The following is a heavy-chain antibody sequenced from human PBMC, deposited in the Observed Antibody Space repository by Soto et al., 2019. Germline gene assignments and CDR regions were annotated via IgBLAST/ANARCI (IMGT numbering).Heavy chain of an antibody. J-gene: IGHJ2*01. V-gene: IGHV3-48*02. CDR2: ISSRSGST. Sequence: KGLECVSYISSRSGSTYYADSVKGRFTISRDNAKNSLYLQMNSLRDEDTVFFFQAEDGIRDTVPVSAFLLNRSSDL. D-gene: IGHD2-15*01. CDR3: AEDGIRDTVPVSAFLLNRSSDL.